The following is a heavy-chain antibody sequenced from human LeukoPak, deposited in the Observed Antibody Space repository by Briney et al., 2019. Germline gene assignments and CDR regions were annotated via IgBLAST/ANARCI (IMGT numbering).Heavy chain of an antibody. J-gene: IGHJ4*02. CDR1: GYSFTSYW. CDR2: IYPGDSDT. V-gene: IGHV5-51*01. CDR3: ARHREAAAEPNFDY. Sequence: GESLKISCKGSGYSFTSYWIGWVRRMPGKGLEWMGIIYPGDSDTRYSPSFQGQVTTSADKSISTAYLQWSSLKASDTAMYYCARHREAAAEPNFDYWGQGTLVTVSS. D-gene: IGHD6-13*01.